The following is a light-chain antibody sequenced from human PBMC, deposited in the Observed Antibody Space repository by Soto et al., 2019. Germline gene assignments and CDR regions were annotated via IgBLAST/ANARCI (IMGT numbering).Light chain of an antibody. Sequence: QSVLTQPPSASGTPGQRVTVSCSGTYSNIGINDVHWYRQLSGTAPQILIYDTSQRATGVPDRFSGSRSGTSASLVISGLQTEDEADYHCAAWDDSLNGPTFGPGTKV. CDR3: AAWDDSLNGPT. V-gene: IGLV1-44*01. J-gene: IGLJ1*01. CDR1: YSNIGIND. CDR2: DTS.